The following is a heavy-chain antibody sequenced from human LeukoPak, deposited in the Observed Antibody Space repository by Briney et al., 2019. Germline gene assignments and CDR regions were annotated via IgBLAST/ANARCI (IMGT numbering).Heavy chain of an antibody. CDR3: AGDYGDYFDY. CDR2: IYYSGST. CDR1: GGSISNYY. Sequence: PSETLSLTCTVSGGSISNYYWSWIRQPPGKGLEWIGYIYYSGSTNYNPSLKSRVIVSVDTSKNQFSLKLSSVAAADTAVYYCAGDYGDYFDYWGQGTLVTVSS. J-gene: IGHJ4*02. D-gene: IGHD4-17*01. V-gene: IGHV4-59*01.